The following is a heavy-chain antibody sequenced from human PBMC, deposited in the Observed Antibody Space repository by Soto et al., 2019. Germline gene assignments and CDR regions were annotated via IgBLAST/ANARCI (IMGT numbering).Heavy chain of an antibody. Sequence: GGSLRLSCAASGFTFSSYWMSWVRQAPGKGLEWVANIKHDESEKYYVDSVKGRFTISRDNAKNSLYPQMNSLRAEDTAVYYCATDLYYSRGDFYDAFDFWGQGTMVTVSS. CDR1: GFTFSSYW. CDR3: ATDLYYSRGDFYDAFDF. V-gene: IGHV3-7*01. D-gene: IGHD3-22*01. CDR2: IKHDESEK. J-gene: IGHJ3*01.